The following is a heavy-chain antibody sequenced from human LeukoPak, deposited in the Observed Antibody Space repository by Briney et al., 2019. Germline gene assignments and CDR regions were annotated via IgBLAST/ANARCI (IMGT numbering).Heavy chain of an antibody. J-gene: IGHJ5*02. CDR3: ARGKRPNYDFWSGYSLNWFDP. V-gene: IGHV4-59*08. Sequence: SETLSLTCTVSGGSISSYYWSWIRQPPGKGLERIGYIYYSGSTNYNPSLKGRVTISVDTSKNQFSLKLSSVTAADTAVYYCARGKRPNYDFWSGYSLNWFDPWGQGTLVTVSS. D-gene: IGHD3-3*01. CDR2: IYYSGST. CDR1: GGSISSYY.